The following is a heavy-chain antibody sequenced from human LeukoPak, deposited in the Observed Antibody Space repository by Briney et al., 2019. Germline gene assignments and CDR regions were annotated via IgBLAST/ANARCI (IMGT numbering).Heavy chain of an antibody. CDR2: ISAYNGNT. CDR3: ARVRSYSSGWSLGFY. Sequence: ASVKVSCKASGYTFTSYGISWVRQAPGQGLEWMGWISAYNGNTNYAQKLKGRVTMTTDTSTSTAYMELRSLRSDDTAVYYCARVRSYSSGWSLGFYWGQGTLVTVSS. D-gene: IGHD6-19*01. CDR1: GYTFTSYG. V-gene: IGHV1-18*01. J-gene: IGHJ4*02.